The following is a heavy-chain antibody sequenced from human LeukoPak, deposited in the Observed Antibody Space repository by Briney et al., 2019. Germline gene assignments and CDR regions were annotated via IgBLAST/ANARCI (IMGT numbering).Heavy chain of an antibody. D-gene: IGHD2-21*01. J-gene: IGHJ3*02. CDR2: IYYSGST. Sequence: SETLSLTCTVSGGSISSHYWSWIRQPPGKGLEWIGHIYYSGSTTYNPSLKSRVTMSVDTSKNQFSLKLSSVTAADTAVYFCARDGIIANGLDIWGQGTPVTVSS. V-gene: IGHV4-59*11. CDR3: ARDGIIANGLDI. CDR1: GGSISSHY.